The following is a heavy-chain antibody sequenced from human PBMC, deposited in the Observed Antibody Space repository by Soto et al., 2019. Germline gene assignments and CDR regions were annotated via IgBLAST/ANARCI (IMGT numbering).Heavy chain of an antibody. J-gene: IGHJ4*02. CDR1: GGTFSSYA. CDR2: IIPIFGTA. Sequence: SVKVSCKASGGTFSSYAISWVRQAPGQGLEWMGGIIPIFGTANYAQKFQGRVTITADESTSTAYMELSSLRSEDTAVYYCAREFVDSSGYYAGDYWGQGTLVTVSS. D-gene: IGHD3-22*01. V-gene: IGHV1-69*01. CDR3: AREFVDSSGYYAGDY.